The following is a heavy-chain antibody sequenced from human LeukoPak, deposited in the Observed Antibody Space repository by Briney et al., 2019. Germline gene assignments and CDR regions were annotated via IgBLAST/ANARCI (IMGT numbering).Heavy chain of an antibody. J-gene: IGHJ3*02. CDR3: AKGDGIAAAGGAFDI. Sequence: GGSLRLSCAASGFTFSTYGMHWVRQAPGKGLEWVAVISYDGNNKYYADSVKGRFTISRDNSKNTLYLQMNSLRAEDTAVYYCAKGDGIAAAGGAFDIWGQGTMVTVSS. D-gene: IGHD6-13*01. V-gene: IGHV3-30*18. CDR1: GFTFSTYG. CDR2: ISYDGNNK.